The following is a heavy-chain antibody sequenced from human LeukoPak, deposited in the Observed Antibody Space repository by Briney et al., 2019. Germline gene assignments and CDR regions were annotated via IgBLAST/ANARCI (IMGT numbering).Heavy chain of an antibody. CDR2: IYYSGSI. D-gene: IGHD3-3*01. CDR3: ARGEGDFWSGYFNDAFDI. V-gene: IGHV4-59*12. J-gene: IGHJ3*02. CDR1: GGSISSYY. Sequence: SETLSLTCTVSGGSISSYYWSWIRQPPGKGLEWIGYIYYSGSINYNPSLKSRVTMSVDTSKNQFSLKLSSVTAADTAVYYCARGEGDFWSGYFNDAFDIWGQGTMVTVSS.